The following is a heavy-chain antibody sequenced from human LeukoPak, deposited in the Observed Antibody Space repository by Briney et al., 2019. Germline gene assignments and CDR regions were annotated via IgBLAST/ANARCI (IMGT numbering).Heavy chain of an antibody. J-gene: IGHJ4*02. Sequence: ASVKVSCKASGYTFASYGISWVRQAPGQGLERMGWISAYNGNTNYAQRVQGRVTMTTDTSTSTAYMELRSLRSDDPAVYYCARDVDTSMAYYFDCWGQGTLVTVSS. D-gene: IGHD5-18*01. CDR2: ISAYNGNT. CDR3: ARDVDTSMAYYFDC. CDR1: GYTFASYG. V-gene: IGHV1-18*01.